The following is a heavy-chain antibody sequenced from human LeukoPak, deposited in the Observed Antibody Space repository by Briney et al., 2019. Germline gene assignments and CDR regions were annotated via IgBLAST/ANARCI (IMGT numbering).Heavy chain of an antibody. D-gene: IGHD1-26*01. CDR1: GYTFTSYY. V-gene: IGHV1-46*03. Sequence: LGASVKVSCKASGYTFTSYYMHWVRQAPGQGLEWMGIINPSGGSTSYAQNFQGRVTVPRDTSTSTVYMELSSLRSEDTAVYYCAGEIVGTNYWGQGTLVAVSS. CDR3: AGEIVGTNY. CDR2: INPSGGST. J-gene: IGHJ4*02.